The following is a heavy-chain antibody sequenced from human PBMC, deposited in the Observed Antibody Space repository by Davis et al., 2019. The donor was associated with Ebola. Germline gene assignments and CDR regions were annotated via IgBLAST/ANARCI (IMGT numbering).Heavy chain of an antibody. Sequence: GGSLRLSCAASGFTFSSYTLHWVRQAPGKGLEWVAVISYDGDNNYHADSVQGRFTISRDNAKNSLYLQMNSLRAEDTAVYYCARVAAAEVDYWGQGTLVTVSS. CDR3: ARVAAAEVDY. J-gene: IGHJ4*02. CDR2: ISYDGDNN. CDR1: GFTFSSYT. D-gene: IGHD6-25*01. V-gene: IGHV3-30*04.